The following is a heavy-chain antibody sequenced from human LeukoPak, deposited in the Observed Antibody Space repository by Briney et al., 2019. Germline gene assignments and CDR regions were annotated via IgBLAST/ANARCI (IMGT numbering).Heavy chain of an antibody. V-gene: IGHV3-23*01. CDR2: ISGSGGST. CDR3: AKDARRTFGLTSGLYRGSYYFDY. J-gene: IGHJ4*02. Sequence: PGESLRLSCAASGFTLSSYAMSWVRQAPGKGLEWVSAISGSGGSTYYADSVKGRFTISRDNSKNTPYLQMNSLRAEDTAVYYCAKDARRTFGLTSGLYRGSYYFDYWGQGTLVTVSS. D-gene: IGHD6-19*01. CDR1: GFTLSSYA.